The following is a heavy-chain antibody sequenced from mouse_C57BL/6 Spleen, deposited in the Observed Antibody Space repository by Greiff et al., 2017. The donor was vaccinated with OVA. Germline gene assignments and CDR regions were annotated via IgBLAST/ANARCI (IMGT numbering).Heavy chain of an antibody. CDR1: GYTFTSYW. Sequence: VKLQQPGAELVRPGSSVKLSCKASGYTFTSYWMDWVKQRPGQGLEWIGNIYPSDSETHYNQKFKDKATLTVDKSSSTAYMQLSSLTSEDSAVYYGARGGITDAMDYWGQGTSVTVSS. CDR2: IYPSDSET. V-gene: IGHV1-61*01. D-gene: IGHD1-1*01. J-gene: IGHJ4*01. CDR3: ARGGITDAMDY.